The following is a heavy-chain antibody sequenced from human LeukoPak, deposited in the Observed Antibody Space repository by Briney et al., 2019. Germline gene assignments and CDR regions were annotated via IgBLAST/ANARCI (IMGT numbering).Heavy chain of an antibody. V-gene: IGHV3-74*01. CDR3: ARGPNSNWSGLDF. J-gene: IGHJ4*02. D-gene: IGHD6-6*01. CDR2: ISPTGSTT. Sequence: PGGSLRLSCAASEFTFSSYAMSWVRQAPGKGLVWASRISPTGSTTSYADSVKGRFTVSRDNAKNTLYLQVNNLRAEDTAVYYCARGPNSNWSGLDFWGQGTLLTVSS. CDR1: EFTFSSYA.